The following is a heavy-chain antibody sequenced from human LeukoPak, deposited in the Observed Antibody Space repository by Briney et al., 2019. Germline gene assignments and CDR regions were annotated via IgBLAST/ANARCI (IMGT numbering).Heavy chain of an antibody. CDR1: GYSISSGYY. CDR2: IYHSGST. CDR3: ARESRYSYDSSGPPLAFDY. V-gene: IGHV4-38-2*02. D-gene: IGHD3-22*01. Sequence: SETLSLTCTVSGYSISSGYYWGWIRQPPGKGLEWIGSIYHSGSTYYNPSLKSRATISVDTSKKQFSRKLSSVTAADTALDYWARESRYSYDSSGPPLAFDYWAQETLFTASS. J-gene: IGHJ4*02.